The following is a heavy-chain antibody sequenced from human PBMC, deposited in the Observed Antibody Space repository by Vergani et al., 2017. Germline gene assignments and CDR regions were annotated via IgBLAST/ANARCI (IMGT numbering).Heavy chain of an antibody. CDR2: LTGGGGST. Sequence: EVQLLESGGSLKQPGGSVRLSCAASGFTFSNYAMHWVRQAPGKGLEWVSGLTGGGGSTYYADSFKGLFIISRDNSRETLYLQMNSLRPEDTATYYCVKDPGSYGIFFDSWGQGTLVTVSS. D-gene: IGHD1-26*01. V-gene: IGHV3-23*01. CDR1: GFTFSNYA. CDR3: VKDPGSYGIFFDS. J-gene: IGHJ4*02.